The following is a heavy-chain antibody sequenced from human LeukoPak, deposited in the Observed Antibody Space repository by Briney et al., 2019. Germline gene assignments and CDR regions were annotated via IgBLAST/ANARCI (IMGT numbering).Heavy chain of an antibody. J-gene: IGHJ6*02. CDR3: AKGLFELNQYYYDSSAPADYYYGMDV. CDR1: GFTFSSYA. D-gene: IGHD3-22*01. V-gene: IGHV3-30-3*01. CDR2: ISYDGSNK. Sequence: GRSLRLSCAASGFTFSSYAMHWVRQAPGKGLEWVAVISYDGSNKYYADSVKGRFTISRDNSKNTLYLQMNSLRAEDTAVYYCAKGLFELNQYYYDSSAPADYYYGMDVWGQGTTVTVSS.